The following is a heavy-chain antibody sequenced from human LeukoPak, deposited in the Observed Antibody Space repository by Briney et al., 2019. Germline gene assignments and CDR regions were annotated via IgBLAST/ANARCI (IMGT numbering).Heavy chain of an antibody. CDR3: AREDYGGNRGIDFDY. J-gene: IGHJ4*02. CDR1: GFTFADYG. Sequence: GGGLRLSCAASGFTFADYGVSWVRQAPGKGLEWVSGIYWNSGSTGYADSVKGLFTISRDNAKNSLYLQMNSLRAEDTALYYCAREDYGGNRGIDFDYWGQGTLVTVSS. V-gene: IGHV3-20*04. CDR2: IYWNSGST. D-gene: IGHD4-23*01.